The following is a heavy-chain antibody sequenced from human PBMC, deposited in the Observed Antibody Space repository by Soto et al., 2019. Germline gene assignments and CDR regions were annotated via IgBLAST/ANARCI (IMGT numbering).Heavy chain of an antibody. V-gene: IGHV3-30*03. CDR1: GFLFDTYG. Sequence: VQLVESGGGVVQPGRSLRLSCVASGFLFDTYGMHWVRQTPGKGLEWVAIISYDGSHKEYADSVKGRFAISRDNSENSLLLQMNHLGVEDPALYLCATSTASDQWGQGTQVTVSS. D-gene: IGHD1-26*01. CDR3: ATSTASDQ. J-gene: IGHJ4*01. CDR2: ISYDGSHK.